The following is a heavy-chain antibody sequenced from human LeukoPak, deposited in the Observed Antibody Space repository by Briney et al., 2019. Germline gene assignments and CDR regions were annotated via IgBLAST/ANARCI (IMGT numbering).Heavy chain of an antibody. V-gene: IGHV3-74*01. CDR1: GFTFSSYW. J-gene: IGHJ4*02. D-gene: IGHD3-22*01. Sequence: GGSLRLSCAASGFTFSSYWMHWVRQAPGKGLVWVSRIKSDGSSISYADSVKGRSTISRDNAKNTLYLQMNSLRAEDTAMYYCAKDGIVVSYFDYWGQGTLVTVSS. CDR2: IKSDGSSI. CDR3: AKDGIVVSYFDY.